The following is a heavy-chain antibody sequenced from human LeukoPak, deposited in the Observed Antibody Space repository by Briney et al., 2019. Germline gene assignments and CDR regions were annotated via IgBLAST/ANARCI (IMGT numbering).Heavy chain of an antibody. J-gene: IGHJ3*02. Sequence: SETLSLTCTVSGYSISSGYYWGWIRQPPGKGLEWIGSIYHSGSTYYNPSLKSRVTISVDTSKNQFSLKLSSVTAADTAAYYCARDSITGYSSGKDAFDIWGQGTMVTVSS. V-gene: IGHV4-38-2*02. CDR1: GYSISSGYY. CDR3: ARDSITGYSSGKDAFDI. CDR2: IYHSGST. D-gene: IGHD6-19*01.